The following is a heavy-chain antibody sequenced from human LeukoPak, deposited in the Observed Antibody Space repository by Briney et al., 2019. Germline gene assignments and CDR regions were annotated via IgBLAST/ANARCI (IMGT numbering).Heavy chain of an antibody. CDR1: GGSFSGYY. Sequence: SETLSLTCAGYGGSFSGYYWSWIRQPPGKGLEWIGEINHSGSTNYNPSLKSRVTISVDTSKNQFSLKLSSVTAADTAVYYCARGRFRIMTHWGQGTLVTVSS. CDR3: ARGRFRIMTH. D-gene: IGHD3-16*01. J-gene: IGHJ4*02. V-gene: IGHV4-34*01. CDR2: INHSGST.